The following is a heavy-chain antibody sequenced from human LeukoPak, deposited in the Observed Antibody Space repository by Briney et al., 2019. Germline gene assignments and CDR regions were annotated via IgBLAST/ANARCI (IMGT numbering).Heavy chain of an antibody. CDR3: ARDRGQLPY. Sequence: GGSLRLSCEASGFTFSSYWMSWVRQAPGKGLEWVANIKYDGSEKYSVDSVKGRFTISRDNAKNSLYLQVTSLRAEDTAVYYCARDRGQLPYRGQGTLVTVSS. D-gene: IGHD2-2*01. CDR1: GFTFSSYW. J-gene: IGHJ4*02. V-gene: IGHV3-7*03. CDR2: IKYDGSEK.